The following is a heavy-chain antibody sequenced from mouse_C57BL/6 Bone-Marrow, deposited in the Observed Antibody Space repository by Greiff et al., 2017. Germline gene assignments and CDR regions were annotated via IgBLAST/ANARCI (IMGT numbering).Heavy chain of an antibody. D-gene: IGHD1-1*01. CDR3: ARGTPITTVVATGAMDY. CDR2: IYPRSGNT. Sequence: QVQLQQSGAELARPGASVKLSCKASGYTFTSYGISWVKQRTGQGLEWIGEIYPRSGNTYYNEKFKGKATLTADKSSSTAYMELRSLTSEDSAVYFCARGTPITTVVATGAMDYWGQGTSVTVSS. CDR1: GYTFTSYG. V-gene: IGHV1-81*01. J-gene: IGHJ4*01.